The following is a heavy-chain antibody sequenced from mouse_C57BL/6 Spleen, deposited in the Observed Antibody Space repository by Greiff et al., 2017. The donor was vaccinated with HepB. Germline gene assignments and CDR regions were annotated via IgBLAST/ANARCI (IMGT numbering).Heavy chain of an antibody. D-gene: IGHD2-1*01. CDR3: AIYGNYGAMDY. CDR2: IWRGGST. V-gene: IGHV2-5*01. CDR1: GFSLTSYG. J-gene: IGHJ4*01. Sequence: VKLVESGPGLVQPSQSLSITCTVSGFSLTSYGVHWVRQSPGKGLEWLGVIWRGGSTDYNAAFMSRLSITTDNSKSQVFFRKNSLQADDTAIYYCAIYGNYGAMDYWGQGTSVTVSS.